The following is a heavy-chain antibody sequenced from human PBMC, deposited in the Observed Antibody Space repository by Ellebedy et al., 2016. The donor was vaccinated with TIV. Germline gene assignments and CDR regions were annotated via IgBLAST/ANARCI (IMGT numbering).Heavy chain of an antibody. J-gene: IGHJ5*02. V-gene: IGHV4-31*03. CDR1: GGSISSGGYY. D-gene: IGHD4-11*01. CDR3: ARGGGGDDYSNPNWFDP. CDR2: IYYSGST. Sequence: SETLSLXXTVSGGSISSGGYYWSWIRQHPGKGLEWIGYIYYSGSTYYNPSLKSRVTISVDTSKNQFSLKLGSVTAADTAVYYCARGGGGDDYSNPNWFDPWGQGTLVTVSS.